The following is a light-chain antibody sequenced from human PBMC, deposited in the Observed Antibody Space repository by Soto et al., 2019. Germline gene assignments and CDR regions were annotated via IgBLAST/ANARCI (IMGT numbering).Light chain of an antibody. CDR1: SSDVGGYNY. V-gene: IGLV2-14*01. CDR3: SSYTSSSTRGVV. CDR2: DVS. Sequence: QSVLTQPASVSGSPGQSITISCTGTSSDVGGYNYVSWYQQHPAKAPKLMIYDVSNRPSGVSNRFSGSKSGNTASLTISGLQAEDEADYYYSSYTSSSTRGVVFGGGTKLTVL. J-gene: IGLJ2*01.